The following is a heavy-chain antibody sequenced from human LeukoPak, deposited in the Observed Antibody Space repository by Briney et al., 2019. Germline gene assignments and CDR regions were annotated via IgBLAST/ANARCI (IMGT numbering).Heavy chain of an antibody. Sequence: GGSLRLSCAASGFTFNSYAMSWVRQAPGKGLEWVSTIGTSAHSTYYSDSVKGRFTISRDNSKNTLYLQMDSLRAEDTAVYYCARRRRMEAVAVGYFDYWGQGTLVTVSS. CDR2: IGTSAHST. J-gene: IGHJ4*02. CDR1: GFTFNSYA. D-gene: IGHD6-19*01. CDR3: ARRRRMEAVAVGYFDY. V-gene: IGHV3-23*01.